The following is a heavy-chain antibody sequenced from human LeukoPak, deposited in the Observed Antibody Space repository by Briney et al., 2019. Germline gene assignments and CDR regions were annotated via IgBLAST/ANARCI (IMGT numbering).Heavy chain of an antibody. CDR2: ISGSGGST. CDR3: AKDIVVVPAARDY. J-gene: IGHJ4*02. Sequence: HPGGSLRLSCAASGFTFSSYAMSWVRQAPGKGLEWVSAISGSGGSTYYADSVKGRFTISRDNSKNTLYLQMNSLRAEDTAVYYCAKDIVVVPAARDYWGQGTLVTVSS. D-gene: IGHD2-2*01. V-gene: IGHV3-23*01. CDR1: GFTFSSYA.